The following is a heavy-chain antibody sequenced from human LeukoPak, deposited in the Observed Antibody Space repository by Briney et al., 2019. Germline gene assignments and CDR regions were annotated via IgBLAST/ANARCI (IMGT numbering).Heavy chain of an antibody. J-gene: IGHJ4*02. CDR2: IYYSGST. CDR1: GGSISGYY. V-gene: IGHV4-59*01. CDR3: ARAWTGRPFDY. Sequence: PSETLSLTCTVSGGSISGYYWSWIRQPPGKGLEWIGYIYYSGSTNYNPSLKSRGTTSVDTSKNQFSLKLSSVTAADTAVYYCARAWTGRPFDYWGQGTLVTVSS. D-gene: IGHD3/OR15-3a*01.